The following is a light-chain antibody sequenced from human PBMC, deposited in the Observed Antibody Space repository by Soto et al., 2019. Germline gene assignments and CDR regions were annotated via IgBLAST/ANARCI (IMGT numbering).Light chain of an antibody. V-gene: IGLV2-14*03. J-gene: IGLJ1*01. CDR3: SSYTSSATYV. Sequence: QSALTQPASVSGSPGQSLTISCTGTSSDVGGYNYVSWYQHYPGKAPKLMIYDVSNRPSGVSNRFSGSKSGNTASLTISGLQAAYEAAYYCSSYTSSATYVFGPGTKVTVL. CDR2: DVS. CDR1: SSDVGGYNY.